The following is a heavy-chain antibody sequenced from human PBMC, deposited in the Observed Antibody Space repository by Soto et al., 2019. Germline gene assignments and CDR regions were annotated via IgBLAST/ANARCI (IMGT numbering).Heavy chain of an antibody. Sequence: QVQLQESGPGLVKPSQTLSLTCTVSGGSISSGGYYWSWIRQHPGKGLEWIGYIYYSGSTYYNPSLKRRVTISVDTSKNQFFLKLSSVTAADTAVYYCARTSYDSSGTAADPWGQGTLVTVSS. J-gene: IGHJ5*02. CDR2: IYYSGST. D-gene: IGHD3-22*01. CDR1: GGSISSGGYY. V-gene: IGHV4-31*03. CDR3: ARTSYDSSGTAADP.